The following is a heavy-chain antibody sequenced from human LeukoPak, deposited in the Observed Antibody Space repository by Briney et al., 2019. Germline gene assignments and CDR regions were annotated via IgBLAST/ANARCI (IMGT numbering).Heavy chain of an antibody. CDR2: IIPILGIA. J-gene: IGHJ6*02. V-gene: IGHV1-69*04. CDR1: GGTFSSYA. CDR3: ARDRLQYDQANGGDYYYYYGMDV. Sequence: SVKVSCKASGGTFSSYAISWVRQAPGQGLEWMGRIIPILGIANYAQKFQGRVTITADKSTSTAYMELSSLRSEDTAVYYCARDRLQYDQANGGDYYYYYGMDVWGQGTTVTVS. D-gene: IGHD4-4*01.